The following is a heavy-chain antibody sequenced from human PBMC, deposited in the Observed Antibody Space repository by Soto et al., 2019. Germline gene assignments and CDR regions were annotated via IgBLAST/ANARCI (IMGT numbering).Heavy chain of an antibody. CDR3: AKAMATIGVDY. J-gene: IGHJ4*02. V-gene: IGHV3-23*01. CDR1: GFTVNTNY. CDR2: ISGSGGST. Sequence: GGSLRLSCLVSGFTVNTNYMYWVRQAPGKGLEWVSAISGSGGSTYYADSVKGRFTISRDNSKNTLYLQMNSLRAEDTAVYYCAKAMATIGVDYWGQGTLVTVSS. D-gene: IGHD5-12*01.